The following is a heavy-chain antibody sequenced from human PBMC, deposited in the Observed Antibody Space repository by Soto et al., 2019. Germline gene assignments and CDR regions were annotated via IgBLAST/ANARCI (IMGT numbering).Heavy chain of an antibody. Sequence: ASVKVSCKASGYTFTSYGISWVRQAPGQGLEWMGWISANNGDTIYTQKFQGRVTVTTDTSTNTAYMELRSLRSDDTAVYYCARDRDFWSGYFLFWGQGTLVTVSS. V-gene: IGHV1-18*04. CDR1: GYTFTSYG. CDR3: ARDRDFWSGYFLF. J-gene: IGHJ4*02. D-gene: IGHD3-3*01. CDR2: ISANNGDT.